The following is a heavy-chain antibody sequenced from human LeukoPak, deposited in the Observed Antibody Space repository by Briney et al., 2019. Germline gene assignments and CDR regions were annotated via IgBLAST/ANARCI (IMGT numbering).Heavy chain of an antibody. V-gene: IGHV4-39*07. J-gene: IGHJ4*02. Sequence: SETLSLTCTVSGGSISSSSYYWGWIRQPPGKGLEWIGSIYYSGSTYYNPSLKSRVTISVATSKNQFSLKLSSVTAADTAVYYCARETSGYYDSSGYSDYWGQGTLVTVSS. CDR2: IYYSGST. D-gene: IGHD3-22*01. CDR1: GGSISSSSYY. CDR3: ARETSGYYDSSGYSDY.